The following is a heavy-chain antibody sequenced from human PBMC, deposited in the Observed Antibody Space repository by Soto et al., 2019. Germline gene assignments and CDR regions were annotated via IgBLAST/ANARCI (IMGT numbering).Heavy chain of an antibody. D-gene: IGHD5-18*01. V-gene: IGHV5-51*01. CDR1: GNSFTTYW. Sequence: PGESLKISCQGSGNSFTTYWIAWVRQMPGKGLEWMGIIYPGDSDTRYSPSFQGQVTISADKSISTAYLHWSSLKTSDTAMYYCARQGYTYGYDYWGQGTQVTVSS. J-gene: IGHJ4*02. CDR3: ARQGYTYGYDY. CDR2: IYPGDSDT.